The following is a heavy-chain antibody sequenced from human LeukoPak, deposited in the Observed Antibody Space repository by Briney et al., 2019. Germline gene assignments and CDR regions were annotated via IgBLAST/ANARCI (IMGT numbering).Heavy chain of an antibody. Sequence: SETLSLTCAVYGGSFSGYYWSWIRQPPGKGLEWIGEINHSGSTNYNPSLKSRVTISVDTSKNQFSLKLSPVTVADTAVYYCATWGEILGYCTNGVCSLDYWGQGTLVTVSS. CDR3: ATWGEILGYCTNGVCSLDY. CDR1: GGSFSGYY. D-gene: IGHD2-8*01. J-gene: IGHJ4*02. V-gene: IGHV4-34*01. CDR2: INHSGST.